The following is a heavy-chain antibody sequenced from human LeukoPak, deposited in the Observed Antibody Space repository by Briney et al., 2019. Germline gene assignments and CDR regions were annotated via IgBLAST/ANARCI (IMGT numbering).Heavy chain of an antibody. J-gene: IGHJ5*02. Sequence: ASEKVSCKASGYTFPSYGISWVRQAPGPALEWTGWISAYNGHTNYAQKLQGRVTMTTDRSTSTAYMELRRLSSDDAAIYYGASVLPQKRGLPGDWFNPWGEGTLVTVSS. CDR3: ASVLPQKRGLPGDWFNP. CDR2: ISAYNGHT. CDR1: GYTFPSYG. V-gene: IGHV1-18*01. D-gene: IGHD2-15*01.